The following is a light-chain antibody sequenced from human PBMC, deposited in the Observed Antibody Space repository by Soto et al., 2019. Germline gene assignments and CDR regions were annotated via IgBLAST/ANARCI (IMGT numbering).Light chain of an antibody. J-gene: IGKJ4*01. CDR1: QGISSY. Sequence: DIQLTQSPSFLSASVGDRVTXXCRASQGISSYLAWYQQKPGTAPKLLISAASTLQSGVPSRFSGSGSGTEFTLTISSLQPEDFATYYCQQLNSYPLTFGGGTKVEIK. V-gene: IGKV1-9*01. CDR3: QQLNSYPLT. CDR2: AAS.